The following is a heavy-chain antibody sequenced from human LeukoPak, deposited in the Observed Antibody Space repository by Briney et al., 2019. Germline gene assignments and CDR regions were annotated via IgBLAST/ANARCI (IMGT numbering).Heavy chain of an antibody. CDR2: ISSSSSYI. V-gene: IGHV3-21*01. CDR3: ARDGNYYGSGRNMGYFDY. Sequence: GGSLRLSCAASGFTFSSYSMNWVRQPPGKGLEWVSFISSSSSYIYYADSVKSRFTISRDNAKNSLYLQMNSLRAEDTAVYYCARDGNYYGSGRNMGYFDYWGQGTLVTVSS. CDR1: GFTFSSYS. J-gene: IGHJ4*02. D-gene: IGHD3-10*01.